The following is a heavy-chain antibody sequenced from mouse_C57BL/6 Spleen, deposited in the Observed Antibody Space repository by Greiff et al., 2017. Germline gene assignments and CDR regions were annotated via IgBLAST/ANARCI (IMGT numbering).Heavy chain of an antibody. Sequence: QVQLQQPGAELVRPGSSVKLSCKASGYTFTSYWMHWVKQRPIQGLEWIGNIDPSDSETHYNQKFKDKATLTVDKSSSTAYMQLSSLTSEDSAVYYCARRYYGSSNYAMDYWGQGTSVTVSS. CDR3: ARRYYGSSNYAMDY. D-gene: IGHD1-1*01. V-gene: IGHV1-52*01. CDR2: IDPSDSET. CDR1: GYTFTSYW. J-gene: IGHJ4*01.